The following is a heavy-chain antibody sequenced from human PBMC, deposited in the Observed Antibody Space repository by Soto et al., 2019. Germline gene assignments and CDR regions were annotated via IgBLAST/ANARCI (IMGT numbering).Heavy chain of an antibody. Sequence: PSETLSLTCTVSGDSISSSYWSWIRQSPGKGLEWIGYIYYSGSTNYNPSLKSRVTISVDTSKNQFSLKLSSVTAADTAVYYCARDRPGRPGYFDYWGQGTLVTVSS. J-gene: IGHJ4*02. CDR3: ARDRPGRPGYFDY. V-gene: IGHV4-59*01. CDR1: GDSISSSY. D-gene: IGHD2-15*01. CDR2: IYYSGST.